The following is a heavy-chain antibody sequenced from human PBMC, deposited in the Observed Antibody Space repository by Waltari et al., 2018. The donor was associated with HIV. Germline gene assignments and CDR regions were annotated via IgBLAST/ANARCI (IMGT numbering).Heavy chain of an antibody. J-gene: IGHJ6*02. V-gene: IGHV1-2*06. Sequence: QVQLVQSGAEVKKPGASVQVSCKASGYTFTGYYMPWVRQAPGQGLDWMGRINPNSGGTNYAQKFQGRVTMTRDTSISTAYMELSRLRSDDTAVYYCARGDYCSSTSCYINGMDVWGQGTTVTVSS. CDR3: ARGDYCSSTSCYINGMDV. D-gene: IGHD2-2*02. CDR1: GYTFTGYY. CDR2: INPNSGGT.